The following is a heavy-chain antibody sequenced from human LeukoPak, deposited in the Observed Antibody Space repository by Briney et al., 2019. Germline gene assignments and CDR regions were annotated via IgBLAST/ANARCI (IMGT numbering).Heavy chain of an antibody. J-gene: IGHJ5*02. Sequence: GGSLRLSCAASGFTFSSYEMNWVRQAPGKGLEWVSYISSSGSTIYYADSVKGRFTISRDNAKNSMYLQLNSLRIEDTAVYYCARSLVVGGTYPYHWGQGTLVTVSS. D-gene: IGHD1-26*01. CDR3: ARSLVVGGTYPYH. V-gene: IGHV3-48*03. CDR1: GFTFSSYE. CDR2: ISSSGSTI.